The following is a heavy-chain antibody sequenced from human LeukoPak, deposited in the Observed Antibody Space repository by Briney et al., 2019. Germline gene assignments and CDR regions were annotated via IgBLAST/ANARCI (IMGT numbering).Heavy chain of an antibody. CDR1: GGSISSSMYY. CDR3: ARQILPDYYDSSGFAIDY. Sequence: PSETLSLTCTVSGGSISSSMYYWGWIRQPPGKGLEWIGSIYYSGSTYYNPSLKSRVTISVDTSKNQFSLKLSSVTAADTAVYYCARQILPDYYDSSGFAIDYWGQGTLVTVSS. V-gene: IGHV4-39*01. CDR2: IYYSGST. D-gene: IGHD3-22*01. J-gene: IGHJ4*02.